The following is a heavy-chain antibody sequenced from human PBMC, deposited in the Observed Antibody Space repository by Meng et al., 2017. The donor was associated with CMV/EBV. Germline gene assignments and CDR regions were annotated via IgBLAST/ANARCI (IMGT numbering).Heavy chain of an antibody. CDR3: ARDDATSYYYYYGMDV. V-gene: IGHV3-48*03. Sequence: GESLKISCAASGFTFSSYEMNWVRQAPGKGLEWVSYISSSGSTISYADSVKGRFTISRYNAKNSLYLQMNSLRAEDTAVYYCARDDATSYYYYYGMDVWGQGTTVTVSS. CDR1: GFTFSSYE. J-gene: IGHJ6*01. D-gene: IGHD2-2*01. CDR2: ISSSGSTI.